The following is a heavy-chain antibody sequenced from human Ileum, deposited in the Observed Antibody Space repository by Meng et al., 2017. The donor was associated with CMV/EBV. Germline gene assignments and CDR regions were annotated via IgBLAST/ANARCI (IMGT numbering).Heavy chain of an antibody. J-gene: IGHJ5*01. Sequence: SETLSLTCTVSGGSISSSSYYWGWIRQPPGKGLEWIGSIYYSGSTYYNPSLKSRVTISVDTSKNQFSLKLSSVTAADTAVYYCARRVFTISGVVIKDWFDSWGQGTLVTVSS. D-gene: IGHD3-3*01. CDR1: GGSISSSSYY. CDR2: IYYSGST. CDR3: ARRVFTISGVVIKDWFDS. V-gene: IGHV4-39*07.